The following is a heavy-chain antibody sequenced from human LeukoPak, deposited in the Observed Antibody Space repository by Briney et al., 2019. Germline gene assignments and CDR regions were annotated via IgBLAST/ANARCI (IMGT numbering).Heavy chain of an antibody. Sequence: PSETLSLTCTVSGTSVSSHYWSWLRQTPGKGLEWIGYIGYVHNSGSTNYSPSLKSRVTISLDTSKNQFSLKLNSETAADTAVYYCARAGNWNDLDYWGQGTLVTVSS. V-gene: IGHV4-59*02. D-gene: IGHD1-1*01. CDR1: GTSVSSHY. CDR2: IGYVHNSGST. J-gene: IGHJ4*02. CDR3: ARAGNWNDLDY.